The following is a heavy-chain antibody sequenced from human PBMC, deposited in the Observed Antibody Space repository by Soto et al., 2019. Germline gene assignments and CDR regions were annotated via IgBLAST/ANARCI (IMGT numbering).Heavy chain of an antibody. D-gene: IGHD3-10*01. CDR2: ISYDGSNK. V-gene: IGHV3-30*18. CDR1: GFTFSSYG. CDR3: AKDHPGGYDY. J-gene: IGHJ4*02. Sequence: QVQLVESGGGVVQPGRSLRLSCAASGFTFSSYGMHWVRQAPGKGLEWVAVISYDGSNKYYADSVKGRFTISRDNSKNTLYLQMNSLRAEDTAVYYCAKDHPGGYDYWGQGILVTVSS.